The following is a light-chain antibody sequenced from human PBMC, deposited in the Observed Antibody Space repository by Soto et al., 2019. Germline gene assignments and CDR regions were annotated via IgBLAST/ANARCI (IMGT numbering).Light chain of an antibody. CDR2: AAS. CDR3: QHYAIWLGT. J-gene: IGKJ4*02. V-gene: IGKV3-15*01. CDR1: QRLSST. Sequence: IGMTKFPPPLSVTQWERATLPCRGSQRLSSTLAWYQAKPGQAPRIIIYAASTRATGIPDRFSGSGSGTEFTLTISILQSDAGAVYYCQHYAIWLGTYGGGTKVAIK.